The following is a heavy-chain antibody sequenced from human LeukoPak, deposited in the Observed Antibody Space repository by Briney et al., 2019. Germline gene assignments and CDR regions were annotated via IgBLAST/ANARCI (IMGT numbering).Heavy chain of an antibody. CDR1: GFTFSSYW. J-gene: IGHJ6*02. D-gene: IGHD3-9*01. CDR2: INSDGSST. Sequence: GGSLRLSCADSGFTFSSYWMNWVRQAPGKGLVWVSRINSDGSSTTYADSVKGRFIISRENAKNTLYLQMNSLRADDTAVYYCARGPYDDILTGYYGGSMDVWGQGASVTVSS. CDR3: ARGPYDDILTGYYGGSMDV. V-gene: IGHV3-74*01.